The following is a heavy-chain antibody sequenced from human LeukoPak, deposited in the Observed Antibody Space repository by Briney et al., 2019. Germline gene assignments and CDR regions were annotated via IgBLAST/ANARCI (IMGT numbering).Heavy chain of an antibody. CDR2: IYYSGST. J-gene: IGHJ4*02. CDR1: AGSISSYY. V-gene: IGHV4-59*08. Sequence: SETLSLTCTGSAGSISSYYWSWIRQPPGKGLEWIGYIYYSGSTNYNPSLKSRVTISVDTSKNQFSLKLSSVTAADTAVYYCARGTTFGGVTVTPLPDYWGQGTLVTVSS. CDR3: ARGTTFGGVTVTPLPDY. D-gene: IGHD3-16*02.